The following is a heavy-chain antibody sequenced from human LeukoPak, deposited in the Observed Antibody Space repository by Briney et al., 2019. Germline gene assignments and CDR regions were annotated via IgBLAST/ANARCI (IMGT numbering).Heavy chain of an antibody. D-gene: IGHD2-15*01. CDR1: GFTFGEDA. CDR2: IRTKTNGATA. V-gene: IGHV3-49*03. CDR3: ARLIVVVVAASSYFDS. Sequence: GGSLRLSCIASGFTFGEDAMSWFRQAPGKGLEWLGFIRTKTNGATAEYAASVKGRFSISRDDSKSIAYLQMNSLKTEDTAVYYCARLIVVVVAASSYFDSWGQGTRVTVSS. J-gene: IGHJ4*02.